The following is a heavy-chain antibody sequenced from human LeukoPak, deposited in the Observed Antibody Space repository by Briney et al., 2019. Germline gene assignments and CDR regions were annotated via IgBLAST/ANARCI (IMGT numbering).Heavy chain of an antibody. CDR3: AKGPYYDILTGYYDY. CDR1: GVNFDDYA. Sequence: GGSLRLSCAASGVNFDDYAMHWVRQSPGTGLEWVAGLNWDSRSMAYADSVRGRFTISRDNAKNSLYLQMNSLRAEDTALYYCAKGPYYDILTGYYDYWGQGTLVTVSS. J-gene: IGHJ4*02. D-gene: IGHD3-9*01. CDR2: LNWDSRSM. V-gene: IGHV3-9*01.